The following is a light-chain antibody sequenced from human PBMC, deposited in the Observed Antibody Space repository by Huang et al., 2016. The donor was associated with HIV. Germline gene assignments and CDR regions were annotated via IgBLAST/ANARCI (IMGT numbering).Light chain of an antibody. CDR2: AAS. CDR1: ENIVYS. J-gene: IGKJ4*01. CDR3: QQSRSLPRT. V-gene: IGKV1-39*01. Sequence: DIQLTQSPSSLSASVGDGITITCRASENIVYSLSWFRQRPGRAPEALIYAASRLHAGVPSKFRATGSGTNFTRSIDGLGPEDFATYYCQQSRSLPRTYGGGTKVDI.